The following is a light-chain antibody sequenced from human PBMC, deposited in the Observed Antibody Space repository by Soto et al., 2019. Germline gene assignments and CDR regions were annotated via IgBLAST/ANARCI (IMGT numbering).Light chain of an antibody. CDR1: QSVSSN. V-gene: IGKV3-15*01. J-gene: IGKJ5*01. Sequence: EIVMTQSPATLSVSPGERATLSCRASQSVSSNLAWYQQKPGQAPRLLIYGASTRATGIPARFSGSGSGTELTLTIRGLQSEDFAVYYCQQYNNWLITFGQGTRLEIK. CDR2: GAS. CDR3: QQYNNWLIT.